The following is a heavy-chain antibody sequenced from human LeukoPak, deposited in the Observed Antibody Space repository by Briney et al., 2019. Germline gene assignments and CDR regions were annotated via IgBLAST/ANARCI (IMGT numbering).Heavy chain of an antibody. CDR2: IIPIFGTA. D-gene: IGHD3-22*01. CDR3: ARDYYDSSGPLPRAFDI. V-gene: IGHV1-69*05. CDR1: GGTFSSYA. Sequence: SVKVSCKASGGTFSSYAISWVRQAPGQGLEWTGRIIPIFGTANYAQKFQGRVTITTDESTSTAYMELSSLRSEDTAVYYCARDYYDSSGPLPRAFDIWGQGTMVTVSS. J-gene: IGHJ3*02.